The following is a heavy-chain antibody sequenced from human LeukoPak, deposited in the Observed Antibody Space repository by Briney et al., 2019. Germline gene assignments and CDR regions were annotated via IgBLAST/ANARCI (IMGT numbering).Heavy chain of an antibody. V-gene: IGHV4-4*02. Sequence: SGTLSLTCAVSGGSISSSNWWNWVRQPPGKGLEWIGEIYHAGTSNYNPSLKSRVTMSVDKSKNQFSLKLRSVTAADTAVYYCARWRGGYFDYWGQGTLVTVSS. CDR2: IYHAGTS. CDR1: GGSISSSNW. D-gene: IGHD3-16*01. J-gene: IGHJ4*02. CDR3: ARWRGGYFDY.